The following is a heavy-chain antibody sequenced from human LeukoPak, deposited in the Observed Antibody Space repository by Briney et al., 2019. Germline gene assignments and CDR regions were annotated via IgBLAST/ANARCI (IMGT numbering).Heavy chain of an antibody. V-gene: IGHV4-4*02. J-gene: IGHJ3*02. CDR2: IYHSGST. D-gene: IGHD3-22*01. Sequence: SETLSLTCAVSGGSISSSNWWSWVRQPPGKGLEWIGEIYHSGSTNYNPSLKSRVTISVDKSKNQFSLKLSSVTAADTAVYYCARHGVYDSSGYYPDDAFDIWGQGTMVTVSS. CDR3: ARHGVYDSSGYYPDDAFDI. CDR1: GGSISSSNW.